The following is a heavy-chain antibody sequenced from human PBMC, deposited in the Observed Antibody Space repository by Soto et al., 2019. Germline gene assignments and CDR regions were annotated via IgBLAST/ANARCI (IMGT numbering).Heavy chain of an antibody. Sequence: GGSLRLSCAASGFTFSSYAMSWVRQAPGKGLEWVSAISGSGGSTYYADSVKGRFTISRDNSKNTLYLQMNSLRAEDTAVYYCAKDSRPLTTVTTHVPFDYWGQGTLVTVSS. J-gene: IGHJ4*02. CDR1: GFTFSSYA. CDR3: AKDSRPLTTVTTHVPFDY. CDR2: ISGSGGST. V-gene: IGHV3-23*01. D-gene: IGHD4-17*01.